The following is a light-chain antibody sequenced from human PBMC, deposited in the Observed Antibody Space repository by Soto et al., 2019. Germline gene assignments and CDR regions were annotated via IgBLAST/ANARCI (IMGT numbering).Light chain of an antibody. J-gene: IGLJ2*01. CDR1: SSNIGNNF. Sequence: QSVLTQPPSASGTPGQRVTISCSASSSNIGNNFVNWYQQLPGTAPKLLIYSNNQRPSGVPDRFSGSKSGSSASLAISGLQSEDEADYYCAAWDDSLNGPVIGGGTKLTVL. CDR2: SNN. V-gene: IGLV1-44*01. CDR3: AAWDDSLNGPV.